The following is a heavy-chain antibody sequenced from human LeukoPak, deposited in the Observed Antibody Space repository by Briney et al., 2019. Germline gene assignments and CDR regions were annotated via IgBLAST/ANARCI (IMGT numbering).Heavy chain of an antibody. CDR1: GFTFSGYW. V-gene: IGHV3-48*04. CDR3: ARLTTMTTTGGPFDY. J-gene: IGHJ4*02. CDR2: ITNSGNTI. D-gene: IGHD4-17*01. Sequence: PGGSLRLSCAASGFTFSGYWMNWVRQAPGKGLEWVSYITNSGNTIYYADSVKGRFTISRDNAKNSLYLQMNSLRAEDTAVYYCARLTTMTTTGGPFDYWGQGTLVTVSS.